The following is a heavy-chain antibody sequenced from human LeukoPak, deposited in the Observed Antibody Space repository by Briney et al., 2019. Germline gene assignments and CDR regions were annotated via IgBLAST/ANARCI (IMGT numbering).Heavy chain of an antibody. D-gene: IGHD2-21*01. V-gene: IGHV3-48*03. J-gene: IGHJ4*02. CDR2: ISSSGSAI. CDR3: AREVQGGPFVVSIPFDY. Sequence: GGSLRLSCAASGFTFSSYEMNWVRQAPGKGLEWISYISSSGSAIFYADSVRGRFTISRDNAKNSLYLQMNSLRAEDTAVYYCAREVQGGPFVVSIPFDYWGQGTLVTVSS. CDR1: GFTFSSYE.